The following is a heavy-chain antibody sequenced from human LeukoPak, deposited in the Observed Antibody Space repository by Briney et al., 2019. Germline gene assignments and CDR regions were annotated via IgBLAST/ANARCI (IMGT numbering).Heavy chain of an antibody. CDR2: ISAYNGNT. J-gene: IGHJ4*02. D-gene: IGHD3-10*01. V-gene: IGHV1-18*01. CDR3: ASTYYYGSGSLSI. CDR1: GGTFSSYA. Sequence: ASVKVSCKASGGTFSSYAISWVRQAPGQGLEWMGWISAYNGNTNYAQKLQGRVTMTTDTSTSTAYMELRSLRSDNTAVYYCASTYYYGSGSLSIWGQGTLVTVSS.